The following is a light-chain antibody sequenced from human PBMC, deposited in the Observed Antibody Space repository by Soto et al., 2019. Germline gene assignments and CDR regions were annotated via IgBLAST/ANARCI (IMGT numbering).Light chain of an antibody. Sequence: DIQMTQSPSTLSASVGDRVTITCRASQSISISLAWYQQKPGKAPKLLIYDASTLESGVPSRFSGGGSGTEFTLTISSLQSEDFAVYYCQQYNYWPPITFGQGTRLEIK. V-gene: IGKV1-5*01. J-gene: IGKJ5*01. CDR2: DAS. CDR3: QQYNYWPPIT. CDR1: QSISIS.